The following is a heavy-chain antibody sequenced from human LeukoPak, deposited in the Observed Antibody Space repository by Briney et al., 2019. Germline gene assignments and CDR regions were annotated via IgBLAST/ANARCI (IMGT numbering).Heavy chain of an antibody. J-gene: IGHJ5*02. CDR3: ARVVISSNWFDP. CDR1: GGTFSSYA. V-gene: IGHV1-69*05. CDR2: IIPIFGTA. D-gene: IGHD2-21*01. Sequence: AVKVSCKASGGTFSSYAISWVRQAPGQGLEWMGGIIPIFGTANYAQKFQGRVTLTTDESTSTAYMELSSLRSEDTAVYYCARVVISSNWFDPWGQGTLVTVSS.